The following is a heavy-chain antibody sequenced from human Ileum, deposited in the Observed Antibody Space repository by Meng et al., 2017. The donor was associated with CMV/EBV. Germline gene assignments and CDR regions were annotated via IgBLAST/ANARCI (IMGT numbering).Heavy chain of an antibody. Sequence: GESLKISCAASGFTFSSYSVNWVRQAPGKGLEWVGYIKPDGSGKAYLDSVKGRFSISRDNTKNSLYLQMSSLRAEDTAVYYCVRGMPSCFNCFQVWGQGTLVTVSS. CDR1: GFTFSSYS. CDR2: IKPDGSGK. CDR3: VRGMPSCFNCFQV. V-gene: IGHV3-7*01. J-gene: IGHJ1*01. D-gene: IGHD2-15*01.